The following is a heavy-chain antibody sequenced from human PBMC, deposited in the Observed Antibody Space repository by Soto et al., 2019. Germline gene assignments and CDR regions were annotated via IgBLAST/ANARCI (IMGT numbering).Heavy chain of an antibody. V-gene: IGHV1-18*01. Sequence: GASVKVSCKASGYTFTSYGISWVRQAPGQGLERMGWISAYNDNTNYAQKLQGRVTMTTDTSTSTAYMELRSLRSEDTAVYYCARDPETTGTSYYYYYYRDDWGKGTTVTVSS. D-gene: IGHD4-17*01. CDR2: ISAYNDNT. CDR1: GYTFTSYG. CDR3: ARDPETTGTSYYYYYYRDD. J-gene: IGHJ6*03.